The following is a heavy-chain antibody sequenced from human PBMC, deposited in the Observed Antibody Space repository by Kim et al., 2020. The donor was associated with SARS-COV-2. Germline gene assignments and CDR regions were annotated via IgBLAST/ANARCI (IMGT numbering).Heavy chain of an antibody. V-gene: IGHV3-23*01. Sequence: YADSVKGRFTIARDNSKNTLYLQINSLRAEDTAVYYCANGFGEDDAFDIWGRGTMVTVSS. J-gene: IGHJ3*02. CDR3: ANGFGEDDAFDI. D-gene: IGHD3-16*01.